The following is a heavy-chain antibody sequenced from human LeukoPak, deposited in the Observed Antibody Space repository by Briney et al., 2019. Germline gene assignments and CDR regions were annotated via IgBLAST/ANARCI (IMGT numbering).Heavy chain of an antibody. CDR2: ISYDGSNK. D-gene: IGHD2-15*01. CDR1: GFTFSSYA. J-gene: IGHJ4*02. V-gene: IGHV3-30*04. CDR3: ASLAGYRCSGGSCYSLDY. Sequence: GGSLRLSCAASGFTFSSYAMHWVRQAPGKGLEWVSVISYDGSNKYYADSVKGRFTISRDNSKNTLYLQINSLRAEETAVYYCASLAGYRCSGGSCYSLDYWGQGTLVTVSS.